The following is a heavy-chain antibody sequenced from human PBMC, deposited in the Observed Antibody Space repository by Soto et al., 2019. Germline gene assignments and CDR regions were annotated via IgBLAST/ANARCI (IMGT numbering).Heavy chain of an antibody. Sequence: QVQLVQSGAEVKKPGSSVKVSCKASGGTFSSYTISWVRQAPGQGLEWMGRIIPILGIANYAQKFQGRVTITADKSTSTAYMELSSLRSEDTAVYYCARDRGDGGDNYWGQGTLVTVSS. CDR2: IIPILGIA. V-gene: IGHV1-69*08. CDR3: ARDRGDGGDNY. D-gene: IGHD2-21*02. J-gene: IGHJ4*02. CDR1: GGTFSSYT.